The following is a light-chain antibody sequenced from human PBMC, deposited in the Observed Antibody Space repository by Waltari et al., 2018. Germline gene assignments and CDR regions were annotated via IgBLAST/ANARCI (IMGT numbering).Light chain of an antibody. CDR2: GKD. CDR3: HCRDSNTDRLGV. V-gene: IGLV3-19*01. Sequence: SSELTQDPPVSVALGQTVRITCQGESLRTYYASWYQQKPGQAPVLVFYGKDNRPSGISDRFSGSNSGNTASLTITGVQAEDEADYYCHCRDSNTDRLGVFGAGTKVTVL. CDR1: SLRTYY. J-gene: IGLJ1*01.